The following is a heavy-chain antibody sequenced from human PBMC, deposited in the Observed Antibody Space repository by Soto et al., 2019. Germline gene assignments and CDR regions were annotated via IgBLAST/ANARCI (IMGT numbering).Heavy chain of an antibody. Sequence: QVQLVQSGAEVRKPGSSVKVSCKASGGTFSRHAISWVRQAPGQGLEWMGGIIPIFGTANHAQKFQGRVTIIADESTNTVYMELSSLRSEETAMYYCARGWGYDSNDYYYAYWGQGTLVIVSS. V-gene: IGHV1-69*01. CDR1: GGTFSRHA. J-gene: IGHJ4*02. D-gene: IGHD3-22*01. CDR2: IIPIFGTA. CDR3: ARGWGYDSNDYYYAY.